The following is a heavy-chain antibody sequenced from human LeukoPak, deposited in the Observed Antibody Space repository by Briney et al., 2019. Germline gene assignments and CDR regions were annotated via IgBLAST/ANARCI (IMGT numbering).Heavy chain of an antibody. Sequence: ASVKVSCKASGYVFTNYAVHWVRQAPGQGLEWMGWINTNTGNPTYAQGFTGRFVFSLDTSVSTAYLQISSLKAEDTAVYYCARVRWVGTIFGVVIPPDYYYYMDVWGKGTTVTVSS. J-gene: IGHJ6*03. CDR3: ARVRWVGTIFGVVIPPDYYYYMDV. CDR2: INTNTGNP. D-gene: IGHD3-3*01. V-gene: IGHV7-4-1*02. CDR1: GYVFTNYA.